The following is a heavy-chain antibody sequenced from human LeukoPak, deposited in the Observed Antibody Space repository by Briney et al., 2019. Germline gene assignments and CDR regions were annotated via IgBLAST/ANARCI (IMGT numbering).Heavy chain of an antibody. CDR3: AQSYYGSGSYRLQH. V-gene: IGHV3-30*18. J-gene: IGHJ1*01. D-gene: IGHD3-10*01. Sequence: PGGSLRLSCAASGFTFSSYGMHWVRQAPGKGLEWVAFISSDGNNKNYADSVKGRFTISRDNSKNTLDLQMNSLRTEDTAVYSCAQSYYGSGSYRLQHWGQGTLVTVSS. CDR2: ISSDGNNK. CDR1: GFTFSSYG.